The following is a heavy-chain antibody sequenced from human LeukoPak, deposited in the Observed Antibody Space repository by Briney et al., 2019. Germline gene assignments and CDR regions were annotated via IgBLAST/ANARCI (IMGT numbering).Heavy chain of an antibody. CDR3: ARSNPNRNALDL. CDR2: IKKDGSEE. Sequence: PGGSLRLSCAASGFTLNSYLMSWVRQAPGRGLEWVANIKKDGSEENYLDSVKGRFTVSRDNAKNSLYLQMNSPRGEDTAVYYCARSNPNRNALDLWGQGTMVTISS. J-gene: IGHJ3*01. D-gene: IGHD1-14*01. V-gene: IGHV3-7*01. CDR1: GFTLNSYL.